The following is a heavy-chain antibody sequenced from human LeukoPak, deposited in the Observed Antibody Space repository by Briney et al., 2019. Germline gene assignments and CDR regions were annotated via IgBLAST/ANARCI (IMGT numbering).Heavy chain of an antibody. CDR3: ARGWIQLWRFDY. V-gene: IGHV1-69*05. CDR2: IIPIFGTA. J-gene: IGHJ4*02. CDR1: GGTFSSYA. Sequence: GASVKVSCKASGGTFSSYAISWVRQAPGQGLEWMGGIIPIFGTANYAQKFQGRVTITTDESTSTAYMELSRLRSEDTAVYYCARGWIQLWRFDYWGQGTLVTVSS. D-gene: IGHD5-18*01.